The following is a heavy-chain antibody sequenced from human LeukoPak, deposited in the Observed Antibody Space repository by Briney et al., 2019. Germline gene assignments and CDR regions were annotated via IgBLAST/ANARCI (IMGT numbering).Heavy chain of an antibody. Sequence: GKSLRLSCAASEFTFSSYGMHWVRQAPGKGLEWVAVIGYDGTNEYYADSVRGRFTISRDNSKNPLYLQMNSLRAEDTAMYYCARGASTLWFGELLPSPPFDYWGQGTLVTVSS. CDR3: ARGASTLWFGELLPSPPFDY. CDR1: EFTFSSYG. V-gene: IGHV3-33*01. D-gene: IGHD3-10*01. CDR2: IGYDGTNE. J-gene: IGHJ4*02.